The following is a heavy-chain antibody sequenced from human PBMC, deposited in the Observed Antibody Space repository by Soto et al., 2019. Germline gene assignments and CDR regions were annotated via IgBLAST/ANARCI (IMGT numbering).Heavy chain of an antibody. CDR1: GFNFVNYG. D-gene: IGHD1-26*01. CDR3: ARVGAARVLWDFDY. Sequence: QVQLEQSGPEVRKPGASVKVSCKASGFNFVNYGISWVRLAPGRGLEWMGWINVEDGNTNYPQKVQGRVTLTTDTLTRTAYMELRSLRSDDTAVYFCARVGAARVLWDFDYWGQGTLVTVST. J-gene: IGHJ4*02. CDR2: INVEDGNT. V-gene: IGHV1-18*01.